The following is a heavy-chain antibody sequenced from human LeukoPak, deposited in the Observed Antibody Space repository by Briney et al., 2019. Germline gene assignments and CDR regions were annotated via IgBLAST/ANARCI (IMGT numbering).Heavy chain of an antibody. CDR2: ISGSGGST. CDR1: GFTFSSYA. V-gene: IGHV3-23*01. J-gene: IGHJ4*02. Sequence: PWGSLRLSCAASGFTFSSYAMSWVRQAPGKGLEWVSAISGSGGSTYYADSVKGRFTISRDNSKNTVYVQMNSLRAEDTAIYYCAKHSHDGSAPYYEVQLDYWGQGTLVTVSS. D-gene: IGHD3-22*01. CDR3: AKHSHDGSAPYYEVQLDY.